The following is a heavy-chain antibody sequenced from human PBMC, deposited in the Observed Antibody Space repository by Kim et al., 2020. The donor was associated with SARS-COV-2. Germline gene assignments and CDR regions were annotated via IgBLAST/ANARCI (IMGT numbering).Heavy chain of an antibody. CDR3: ARDMGVTGADDS. Sequence: GGSLRLSCAASGFSFSSYPMTWVRQAPGKGLEWVSYISGGSTTIYYADSVRGRFTISRDNAKNSLFLQMNSLREEDTAVYYCARDMGVTGADDSWGQGTLDPVSS. V-gene: IGHV3-48*02. J-gene: IGHJ4*02. CDR1: GFSFSSYP. CDR2: ISGGSTTI. D-gene: IGHD6-13*01.